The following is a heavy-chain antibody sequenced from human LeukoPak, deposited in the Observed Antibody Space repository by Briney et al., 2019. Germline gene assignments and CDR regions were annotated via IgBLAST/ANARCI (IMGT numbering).Heavy chain of an antibody. Sequence: GGSLRLSCAAPGFTVSNKYMTWVRQAPGKGLEWVSLIYSDGRTYYADSVKGRCTISRDNSTNTLYLQMNSLRVEDTAVYFCARGLSLSGYLDAFDIWGQGTMVTVSS. CDR2: IYSDGRT. D-gene: IGHD3-22*01. CDR3: ARGLSLSGYLDAFDI. V-gene: IGHV3-53*01. J-gene: IGHJ3*02. CDR1: GFTVSNKY.